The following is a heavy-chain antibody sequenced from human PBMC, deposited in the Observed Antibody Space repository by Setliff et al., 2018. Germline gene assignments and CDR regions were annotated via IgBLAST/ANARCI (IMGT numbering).Heavy chain of an antibody. V-gene: IGHV4-61*02. J-gene: IGHJ4*02. CDR2: LHTSGTT. CDR3: ARDNTIVGATDY. CDR1: GGSISSGSYY. D-gene: IGHD1-26*01. Sequence: TLSLTCAVSGGSISSGSYYWSWIRQPAGKGLEWVGRLHTSGTTDYNPSLKGRVTISADTSTNHFSLKLTSVTAADTAVYYCARDNTIVGATDYWGQGALVTVCS.